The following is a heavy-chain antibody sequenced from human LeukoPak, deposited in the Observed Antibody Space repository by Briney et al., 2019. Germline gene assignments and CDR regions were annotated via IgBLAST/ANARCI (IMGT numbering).Heavy chain of an antibody. CDR2: INPNSGGT. CDR1: GYTFTGYY. CDR3: ARDYDILTGYYPEADYYYYYYMDV. V-gene: IGHV1-2*06. D-gene: IGHD3-9*01. J-gene: IGHJ6*03. Sequence: ASVKVSCKASGYTFTGYYMHWVRQAPGQGLEWMGRINPNSGGTNYAQKFQGRVTMTRDTSISTACMELSRLRSDDTAVYYCARDYDILTGYYPEADYYYYYYMDVTGKGTTVTVSS.